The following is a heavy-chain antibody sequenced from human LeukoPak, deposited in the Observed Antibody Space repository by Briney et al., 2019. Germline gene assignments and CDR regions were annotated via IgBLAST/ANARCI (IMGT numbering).Heavy chain of an antibody. CDR3: ARDLGHYDSSGYYPGVFRDY. CDR1: GFTFSSYW. V-gene: IGHV3-7*01. D-gene: IGHD3-22*01. J-gene: IGHJ4*02. Sequence: GGSLRLSCAASGFTFSSYWMSWVRQAPGKGLEWVANIKQDGSEKYYVDSVKGRFTISRDNAKNSLYLQMNSLRAEDTAVYYCARDLGHYDSSGYYPGVFRDYWGRGTLVTVSS. CDR2: IKQDGSEK.